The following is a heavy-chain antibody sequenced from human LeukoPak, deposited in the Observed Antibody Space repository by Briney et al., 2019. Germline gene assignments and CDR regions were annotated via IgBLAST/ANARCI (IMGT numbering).Heavy chain of an antibody. J-gene: IGHJ4*02. D-gene: IGHD6-13*01. V-gene: IGHV4-39*01. Sequence: SETLSLTCTVSGGSISSINYYWGWIRQPPGKGLEWIGTIYYRGSTYYNPSLKSRVTISVETSKNQFSLKPNSVTAADTAVYYCARLGDSSRPFDYWGQGTLVTVSS. CDR1: GGSISSINYY. CDR3: ARLGDSSRPFDY. CDR2: IYYRGST.